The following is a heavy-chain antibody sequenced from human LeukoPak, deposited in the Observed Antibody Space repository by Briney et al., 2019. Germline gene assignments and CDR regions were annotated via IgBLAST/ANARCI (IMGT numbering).Heavy chain of an antibody. D-gene: IGHD3-10*01. CDR1: GFTFSGYA. V-gene: IGHV3-30*04. Sequence: PGGSLRLSCAASGFTFSGYAMHWVRQAPGKGLEWVAVISYDGSNKYYADSVKGRFTISRDNSKNTLYLQMNSLRAEDTAVYYCARDLYYYGSELPYYFDYWGQGTLVTVSS. CDR2: ISYDGSNK. J-gene: IGHJ4*02. CDR3: ARDLYYYGSELPYYFDY.